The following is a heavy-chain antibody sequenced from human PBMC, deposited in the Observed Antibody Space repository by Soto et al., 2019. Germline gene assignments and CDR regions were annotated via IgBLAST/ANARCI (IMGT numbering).Heavy chain of an antibody. D-gene: IGHD1-26*01. CDR2: IYYSGST. V-gene: IGHV4-30-4*02. Sequence: SETLSLTCTVSGCSISSGDYYWGWIRQPPGKGLEWIGYIYYSGSTYYNPSLKSRVTISVDTSKNQFSLKLSSVTAADTAVYYCARGGIVGATDWFDPWGQGTLVTVSS. J-gene: IGHJ5*02. CDR1: GCSISSGDYY. CDR3: ARGGIVGATDWFDP.